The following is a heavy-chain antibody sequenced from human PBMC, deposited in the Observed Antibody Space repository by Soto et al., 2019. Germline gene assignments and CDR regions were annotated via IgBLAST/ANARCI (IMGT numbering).Heavy chain of an antibody. J-gene: IGHJ4*02. CDR3: VKDRYYYDSSAYRSAY. CDR1: GFTFSNYA. CDR2: IYSNGGST. V-gene: IGHV3-64D*06. D-gene: IGHD3-22*01. Sequence: LRLSCSASGFTFSNYAMHWVRQAPGKGLEYVSAIYSNGGSTFYADSVRGRFTISRDNSKNTLYLQMSSLRAEDTAVYYCVKDRYYYDSSAYRSAYWGQGTLVTVSS.